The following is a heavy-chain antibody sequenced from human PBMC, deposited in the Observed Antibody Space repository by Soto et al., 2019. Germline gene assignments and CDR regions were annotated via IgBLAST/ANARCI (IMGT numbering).Heavy chain of an antibody. J-gene: IGHJ4*02. Sequence: QVQLVESGGGVVQPGRSLRLSCAASGFTFSNYAMHWVRQAPGKGLEWVAVISYDGSNKYYADSVKGRFTISRDNSKNTAYLQMNSPRAEDTAVYYCASERSHSSSPYFDYWGQGTLVTVSS. CDR3: ASERSHSSSPYFDY. V-gene: IGHV3-30-3*01. D-gene: IGHD6-6*01. CDR1: GFTFSNYA. CDR2: ISYDGSNK.